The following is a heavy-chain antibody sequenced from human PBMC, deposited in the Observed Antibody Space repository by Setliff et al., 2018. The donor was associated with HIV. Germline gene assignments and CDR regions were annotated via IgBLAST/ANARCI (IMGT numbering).Heavy chain of an antibody. CDR1: GFSLTTSAVG. CDR3: AHSLYCSSSNCSGLLFDY. CDR2: IYWDDDK. D-gene: IGHD2-2*01. V-gene: IGHV2-5*02. J-gene: IGHJ4*02. Sequence: SGPTLVNPTQTLTLTCAFSGFSLTTSAVGVGWIRQPPGKALEWLALIYWDDDKRYRSSLKSRLTITKDTSKNQVVLTMTNMDPVDTATYDCAHSLYCSSSNCSGLLFDYWGQGTLVTVSS.